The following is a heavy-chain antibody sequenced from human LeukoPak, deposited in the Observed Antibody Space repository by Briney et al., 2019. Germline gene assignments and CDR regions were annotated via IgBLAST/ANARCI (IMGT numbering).Heavy chain of an antibody. CDR2: INPNSGGT. V-gene: IGHV1-2*02. J-gene: IGHJ6*02. CDR3: ARASATVVTHYYYYGMDV. D-gene: IGHD4-23*01. Sequence: GASVKVSCKASGYTFTGYYMHWVRQAPGQGLEWMGWINPNSGGTNYAQKFQGRVTMTRDTSISTAYMELSRLRSDDTAVYYCARASATVVTHYYYYGMDVWGQGTTVTVSS. CDR1: GYTFTGYY.